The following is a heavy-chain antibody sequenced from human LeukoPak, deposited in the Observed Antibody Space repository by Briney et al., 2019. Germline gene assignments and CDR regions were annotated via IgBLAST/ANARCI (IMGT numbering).Heavy chain of an antibody. CDR2: ISGTGTTI. V-gene: IGHV3-11*04. Sequence: PGGSLRLSCAASGLTFSDYYMTWIRQAPGKGLESVSSISGTGTTIYSADSVRGRFTVSRDNARNSLFLHMNSLRAEDTAVYYCAVQITMIVVVPYFDYWGQGTLVTVSS. D-gene: IGHD3-22*01. J-gene: IGHJ4*02. CDR1: GLTFSDYY. CDR3: AVQITMIVVVPYFDY.